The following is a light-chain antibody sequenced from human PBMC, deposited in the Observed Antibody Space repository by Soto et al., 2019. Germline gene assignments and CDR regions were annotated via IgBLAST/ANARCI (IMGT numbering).Light chain of an antibody. CDR3: QQTYSTPIT. Sequence: IQMTQSPSSLSASVGDRVTITCRASQTISNTLNWYQQRPGKPPNLLIYASSTLQSGVPPRFSGGGSGTEFTLTISSLQPEDFATYYCQQTYSTPITFGQGTRLEIK. J-gene: IGKJ5*01. CDR1: QTISNT. CDR2: ASS. V-gene: IGKV1-39*01.